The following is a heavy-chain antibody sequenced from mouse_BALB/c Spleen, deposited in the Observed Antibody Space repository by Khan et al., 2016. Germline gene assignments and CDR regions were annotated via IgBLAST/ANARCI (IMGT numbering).Heavy chain of an antibody. CDR3: ARTARLKY. CDR1: GYSITSGYG. D-gene: IGHD1-2*01. V-gene: IGHV3-2*02. J-gene: IGHJ2*01. CDR2: ISYSGST. Sequence: EVQLQESGPGLVKPSQSLSLTCTVTGYSITSGYGWNWIRQFPGNKLEWMGYISYSGSTNYKPSFKSRLTLTRDTSKNQFFLQLNSVTTEDTATYYCARTARLKYWGQGTTRTVSS.